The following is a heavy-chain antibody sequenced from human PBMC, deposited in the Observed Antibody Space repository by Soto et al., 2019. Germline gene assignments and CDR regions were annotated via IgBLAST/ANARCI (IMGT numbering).Heavy chain of an antibody. CDR2: INPNSGGT. J-gene: IGHJ4*02. CDR1: GYTFTGYY. CDR3: ARTSYYDFWSGSQPGYFDY. D-gene: IGHD3-3*01. Sequence: ASVKVSCKASGYTFTGYYMHWVRQAPGQGLEWMGWINPNSGGTNYAQKFQGWVTMTRDTSISTAYMELSRLRSDDTAVYYCARTSYYDFWSGSQPGYFDYWGQGTLVTVS. V-gene: IGHV1-2*04.